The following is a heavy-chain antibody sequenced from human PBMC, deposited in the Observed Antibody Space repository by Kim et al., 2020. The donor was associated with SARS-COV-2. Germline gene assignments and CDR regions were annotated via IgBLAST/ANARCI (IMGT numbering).Heavy chain of an antibody. CDR2: INAGNGNT. J-gene: IGHJ4*02. Sequence: ASVKVSCKASGYTFTSYAMHWVRQAPGQRLEWMGWINAGNGNTKYSQKFQGRVTITRYTSASTAYMELSSLRSEDTAVYYCARDAYYYDSSGYYFAPKRPNFDYWGQGTLVTVSS. CDR3: ARDAYYYDSSGYYFAPKRPNFDY. V-gene: IGHV1-3*01. D-gene: IGHD3-22*01. CDR1: GYTFTSYA.